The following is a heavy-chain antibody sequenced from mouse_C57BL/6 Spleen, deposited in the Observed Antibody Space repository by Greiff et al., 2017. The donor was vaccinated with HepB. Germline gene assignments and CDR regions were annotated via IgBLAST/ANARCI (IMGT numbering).Heavy chain of an antibody. V-gene: IGHV5-12*01. CDR1: GFTFSDYY. D-gene: IGHD1-1*01. Sequence: EVHLVESGGGLVQPGGSLKLSCAASGFTFSDYYMYWVRQTPEKRLEWVAYISNGGGSTYYPDTVKGRFTISRDNAKNTLYLQMSRLKSEDTAMYYCARPYYYGSSDWYFDVWGTGTTVTVSS. CDR2: ISNGGGST. CDR3: ARPYYYGSSDWYFDV. J-gene: IGHJ1*03.